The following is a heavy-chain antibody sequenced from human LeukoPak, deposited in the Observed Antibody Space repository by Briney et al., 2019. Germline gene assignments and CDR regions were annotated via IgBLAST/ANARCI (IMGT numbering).Heavy chain of an antibody. D-gene: IGHD3-10*01. V-gene: IGHV1-2*06. Sequence: ASVKVSCKASGYTFTSYYMHWVRQAPGQGLEWTGRINPNSGGTNYAQKFQGRVTMTRDTSISTAYMELSRLRSDDTAVYYCAGARYYYGVASTSFDYWGQGTLVTVSS. CDR2: INPNSGGT. CDR3: AGARYYYGVASTSFDY. CDR1: GYTFTSYY. J-gene: IGHJ4*02.